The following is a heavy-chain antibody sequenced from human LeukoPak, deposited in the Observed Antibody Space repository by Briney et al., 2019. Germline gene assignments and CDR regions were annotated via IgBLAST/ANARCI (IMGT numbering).Heavy chain of an antibody. CDR1: GGSISSSSYY. V-gene: IGHV4-61*05. CDR2: IYYSGST. J-gene: IGHJ4*02. D-gene: IGHD6-19*01. Sequence: PSETLSLTCTVSGGSISSSSYYWSWLRQSPGKGLEWIGYIYYSGSTNYNPSLKSRVTISVDTSKNQFSLKLSSVTAADTAVYYCARKGYTSGGRDPFDHWGPGTLVTVSS. CDR3: ARKGYTSGGRDPFDH.